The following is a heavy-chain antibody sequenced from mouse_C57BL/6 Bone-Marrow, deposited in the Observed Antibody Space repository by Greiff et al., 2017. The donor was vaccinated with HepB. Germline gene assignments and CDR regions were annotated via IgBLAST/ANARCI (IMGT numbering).Heavy chain of an antibody. J-gene: IGHJ4*01. V-gene: IGHV1-69*01. Sequence: GQGLEWIGEIDPSDSYTNYNQKFKGKSTLTVDKSSSTAYMQLSSLTSEDSAVYYCARGGDGYYDQAMDYWGQGTSVTVSS. D-gene: IGHD2-3*01. CDR2: IDPSDSYT. CDR3: ARGGDGYYDQAMDY.